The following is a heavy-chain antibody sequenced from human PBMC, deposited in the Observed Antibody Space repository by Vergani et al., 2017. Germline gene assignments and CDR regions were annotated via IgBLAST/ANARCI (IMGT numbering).Heavy chain of an antibody. Sequence: EVQLVESGGGLVKPGGSLRLSCAASGFTFSSYSMNWVRQAPGKGLEWVSSISSSSSYIYYADSVKGRFTISRDNAKNSLYLQMNSLRAEDTAVYYRARGGYSGSYYADGATYYGMDVWGQGTTVTVSS. J-gene: IGHJ6*02. CDR2: ISSSSSYI. CDR1: GFTFSSYS. CDR3: ARGGYSGSYYADGATYYGMDV. V-gene: IGHV3-21*01. D-gene: IGHD1-26*01.